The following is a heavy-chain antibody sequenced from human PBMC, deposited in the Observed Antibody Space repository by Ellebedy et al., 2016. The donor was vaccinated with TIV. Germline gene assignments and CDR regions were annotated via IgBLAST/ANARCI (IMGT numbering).Heavy chain of an antibody. Sequence: SVKVSCKASGGIFRSNAISWVRQAPGQGLEWMGGIIAIFGTVNYAQKFQGRVTITADESTSTVYMEMSSLRSDDTAVYYCARHSDYSGNKPFDYWGHGTLVTASS. CDR1: GGIFRSNA. V-gene: IGHV1-69*13. CDR2: IIAIFGTV. D-gene: IGHD4-23*01. CDR3: ARHSDYSGNKPFDY. J-gene: IGHJ4*01.